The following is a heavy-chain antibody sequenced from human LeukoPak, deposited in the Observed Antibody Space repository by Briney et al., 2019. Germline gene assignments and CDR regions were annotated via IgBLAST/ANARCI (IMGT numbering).Heavy chain of an antibody. CDR1: GYTFTGYY. CDR2: INPNSGGA. CDR3: ARSIASTQPTYDY. Sequence: GASVKVSCKASGYTFTGYYMHWVRQAPGQGLEWMGWINPNSGGANYAQKFQGRVTMTRDTSISTAYMELSRLRSDDTAVYYCARSIASTQPTYDYWGQGTLVTVSS. D-gene: IGHD6-6*01. V-gene: IGHV1-2*02. J-gene: IGHJ4*02.